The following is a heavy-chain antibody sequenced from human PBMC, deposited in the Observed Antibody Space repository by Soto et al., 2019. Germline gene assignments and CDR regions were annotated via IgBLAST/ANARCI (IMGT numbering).Heavy chain of an antibody. D-gene: IGHD1-26*01. J-gene: IGHJ4*02. Sequence: ASVKVSCKASGYTFTSYGISWVRRAPGQGLEWMGWISAYNGNTNYAQKLQGRVTMTTDTSTSTAYMELRSLRSDDTAVYYCARESSGSHGDYFDYWGQGTLVTVSS. CDR1: GYTFTSYG. CDR3: ARESSGSHGDYFDY. V-gene: IGHV1-18*01. CDR2: ISAYNGNT.